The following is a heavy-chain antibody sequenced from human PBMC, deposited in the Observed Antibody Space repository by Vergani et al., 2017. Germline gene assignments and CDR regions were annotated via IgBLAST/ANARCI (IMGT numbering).Heavy chain of an antibody. CDR2: IYSGGST. J-gene: IGHJ3*02. D-gene: IGHD1-26*01. V-gene: IGHV3-66*01. CDR3: ARGSRDHAFDI. Sequence: EVQLVESGGGLVQPGGSLRLSCAASGFTVSSNYMSWVRQAPGKGLEWVSVIYSGGSTYDADSVKGRVTISRDNAKNTLYLQMNSLRAEDTAVYYCARGSRDHAFDIWGQGTMVTVSS. CDR1: GFTVSSNY.